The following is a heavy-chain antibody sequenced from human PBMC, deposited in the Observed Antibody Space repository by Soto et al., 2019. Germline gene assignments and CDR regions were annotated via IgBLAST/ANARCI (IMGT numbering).Heavy chain of an antibody. CDR3: AKSWGLSGNDYNPTPI. D-gene: IGHD4-4*01. V-gene: IGHV3-23*01. CDR2: IGDSGADT. CDR1: GFVFSSYV. J-gene: IGHJ3*02. Sequence: EMQLLESGGGLVQPGGSLRLSCAASGFVFSSYVMTWVRQTPGKGLEWVSAIGDSGADTNYADSVKGRFSISRDNSKSTLYLQMKSLRADDTAVYYCAKSWGLSGNDYNPTPIWGQGTMVTVSS.